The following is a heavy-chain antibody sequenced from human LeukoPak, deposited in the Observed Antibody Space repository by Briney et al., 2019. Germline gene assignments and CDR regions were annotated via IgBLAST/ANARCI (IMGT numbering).Heavy chain of an antibody. V-gene: IGHV3-7*01. Sequence: GGSLRLSCAASGFTLSSYWMRWVRQAPGKGLEGVANIKQDGSEKSYVDSVKGRFTISRDNAKNSLYLQMNSLRAEDTAVYYCARDGYYYDSSGEDAFDIWGQGTMVTVSS. CDR2: IKQDGSEK. CDR1: GFTLSSYW. D-gene: IGHD3-22*01. J-gene: IGHJ3*02. CDR3: ARDGYYYDSSGEDAFDI.